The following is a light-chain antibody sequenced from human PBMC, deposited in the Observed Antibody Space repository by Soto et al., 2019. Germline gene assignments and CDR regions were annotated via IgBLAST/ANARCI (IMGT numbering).Light chain of an antibody. CDR3: QQYQTWPFP. Sequence: EIVMTQSPATLSVSPGEGATLSCRANQRVSSHLAWYQHKPGQAPRLLIHAASTRAPGIPARFSGSGSGTEFTITISSLQSEDFAVYYCQQYQTWPFPFGQGTKLEIK. V-gene: IGKV3-15*01. J-gene: IGKJ2*01. CDR2: AAS. CDR1: QRVSSH.